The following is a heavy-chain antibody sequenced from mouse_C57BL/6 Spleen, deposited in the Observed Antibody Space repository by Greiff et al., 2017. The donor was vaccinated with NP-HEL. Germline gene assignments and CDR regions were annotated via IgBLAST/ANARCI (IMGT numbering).Heavy chain of an antibody. CDR2: IYPGDGDT. V-gene: IGHV1-80*01. Sequence: QVQLQQSGAELVKPGASVKISCKASGYAFSSYWMNWVKQRPGKGLEWIGQIYPGDGDTNYNGKFKGKATLTADKSSSTAYMQLSSLTSEDSAVYFCARGEVTTSWYFDVWGTGTTLTVSS. D-gene: IGHD2-2*01. J-gene: IGHJ1*03. CDR1: GYAFSSYW. CDR3: ARGEVTTSWYFDV.